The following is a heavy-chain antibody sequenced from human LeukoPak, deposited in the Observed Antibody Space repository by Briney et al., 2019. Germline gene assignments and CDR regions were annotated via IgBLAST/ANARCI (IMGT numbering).Heavy chain of an antibody. J-gene: IGHJ6*03. Sequence: ASVEVSCKASGYTFTSYYMHWVRRAPGQGLEWMGIINPSGGSTSYAQKFQGRVTMTRDMSTSTVYMELSSLRSEDTAVYYCAREGWSGYWGYYYYMDVWGKGTTVTVSS. CDR3: AREGWSGYWGYYYYMDV. V-gene: IGHV1-46*01. CDR1: GYTFTSYY. D-gene: IGHD3-3*01. CDR2: INPSGGST.